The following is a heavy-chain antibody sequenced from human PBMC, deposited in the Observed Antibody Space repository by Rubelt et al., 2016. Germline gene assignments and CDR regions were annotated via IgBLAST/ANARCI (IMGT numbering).Heavy chain of an antibody. D-gene: IGHD4-17*01. CDR3: ARGGDYDGFDI. V-gene: IGHV3-7*03. CDR1: GFIFSTYW. J-gene: IGHJ3*02. CDR2: IRQDGNEK. Sequence: GGSLRLSCSASGFIFSTYWMPWVRQAPGKGLEWVANIRQDGNEKYYVDSVKGRFTFSRDNAQNSLYLQMNSLRAGDTAIYYCARGGDYDGFDIWGQETMVTVSS.